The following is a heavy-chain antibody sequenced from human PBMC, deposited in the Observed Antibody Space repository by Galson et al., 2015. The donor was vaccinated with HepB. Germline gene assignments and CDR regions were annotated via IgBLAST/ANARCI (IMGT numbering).Heavy chain of an antibody. J-gene: IGHJ4*02. V-gene: IGHV3-30-3*01. Sequence: SLRLSCAASGFTFSSYAMHWVRQAPGKGLEWVAVISYDGSNKYYADSVKGRFTISRDNSKNTLYLQMNSLRAEDPAVYYCARDLSHIVVVTAPDYWGQGTLVTVSS. CDR2: ISYDGSNK. CDR3: ARDLSHIVVVTAPDY. CDR1: GFTFSSYA. D-gene: IGHD2-21*02.